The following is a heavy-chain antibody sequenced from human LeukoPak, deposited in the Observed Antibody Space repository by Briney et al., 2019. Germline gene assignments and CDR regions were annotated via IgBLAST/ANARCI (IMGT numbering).Heavy chain of an antibody. V-gene: IGHV3-23*01. D-gene: IGHD6-19*01. CDR2: ISGSGGST. CDR1: GFTFSSYA. J-gene: IGHJ4*02. CDR3: AKDGGWPYSRGWRHFDY. Sequence: GGSLRLSCAASGFTFSSYAMSWVRQAPGKGLEWVSAISGSGGSTYYADSVKGRFTISRDNSKNTLYLQMNSLRAEDTAVYYCAKDGGWPYSRGWRHFDYWGQGTLVTVSS.